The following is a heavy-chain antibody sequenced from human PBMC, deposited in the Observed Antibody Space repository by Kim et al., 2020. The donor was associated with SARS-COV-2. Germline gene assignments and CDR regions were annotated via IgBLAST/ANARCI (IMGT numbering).Heavy chain of an antibody. V-gene: IGHV4-34*01. CDR2: INHSGST. Sequence: SETMSLTCAVYGGSFSGYYWSWIRQPPGKGLEWIGEINHSGSTNYNPSLKSRVTISVDTSKNQFSLKLSSVTAADTAVYYCARGLRVLIAAAGKKREFDYWGQGTLVTVSS. D-gene: IGHD6-13*01. CDR1: GGSFSGYY. CDR3: ARGLRVLIAAAGKKREFDY. J-gene: IGHJ4*02.